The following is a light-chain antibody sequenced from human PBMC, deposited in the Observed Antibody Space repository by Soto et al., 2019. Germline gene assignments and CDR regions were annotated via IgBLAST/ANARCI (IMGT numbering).Light chain of an antibody. Sequence: DIQMTQSPSPLSASGGDGVTIACRASQSISSYLNWYQQKPGKAPKVLIYAASSLQSGIPSRFSGSGSGTDFTLTISSLQPEDFATYYCQQSYSTPITFGQGTRLEIK. CDR2: AAS. J-gene: IGKJ5*01. CDR1: QSISSY. V-gene: IGKV1-39*01. CDR3: QQSYSTPIT.